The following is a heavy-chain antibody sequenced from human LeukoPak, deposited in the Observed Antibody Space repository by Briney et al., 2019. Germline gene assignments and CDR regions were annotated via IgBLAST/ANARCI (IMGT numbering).Heavy chain of an antibody. CDR1: GASVSGSSYY. CDR2: IYYSGST. CDR3: ARDRSLSSGYDPPDY. D-gene: IGHD5-12*01. Sequence: SETLSLTCTVSGASVSGSSYYWGWIRQPPGTGLEWIGSIYYSGSTYYNPSLKSRVTISVDTSKNQFSLKLSSVTAADTAVYYCARDRSLSSGYDPPDYWGQGTLVTVSS. J-gene: IGHJ4*02. V-gene: IGHV4-39*07.